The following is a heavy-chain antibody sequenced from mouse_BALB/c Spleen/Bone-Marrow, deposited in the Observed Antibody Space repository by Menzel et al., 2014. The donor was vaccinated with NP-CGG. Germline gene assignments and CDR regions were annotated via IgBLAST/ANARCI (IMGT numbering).Heavy chain of an antibody. CDR3: AARLSHLAMDY. D-gene: IGHD5-1*01. Sequence: QVQLQQSGAELVKPGASLKLSCKASGYTFTNYWIHWVKRRPGQGLEWIGEINPSNGRTNYNEKFKTKATLTVDKSSSTAYMQLSSLTSEDSAVNYCAARLSHLAMDYWGQGTSVTVSS. V-gene: IGHV1S81*02. CDR1: GYTFTNYW. CDR2: INPSNGRT. J-gene: IGHJ4*01.